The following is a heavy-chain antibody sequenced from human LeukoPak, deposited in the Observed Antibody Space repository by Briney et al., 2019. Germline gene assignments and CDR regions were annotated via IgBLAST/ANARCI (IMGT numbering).Heavy chain of an antibody. CDR1: GYTFTSYG. CDR3: ARGRGDSSWYVGYYYYGMDV. J-gene: IGHJ6*02. Sequence: ASVKVSCKASGYTFTSYGISWVRQAPGQGLEWMGWISAYNGNTNYAQKLQGRVTMTTDTSTSTACMELRSLRSDDTAVYYCARGRGDSSWYVGYYYYGMDVWGQGTTVTVSS. D-gene: IGHD6-13*01. CDR2: ISAYNGNT. V-gene: IGHV1-18*01.